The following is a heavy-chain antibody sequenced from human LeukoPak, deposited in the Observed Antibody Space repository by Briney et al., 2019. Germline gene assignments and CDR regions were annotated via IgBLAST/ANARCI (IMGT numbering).Heavy chain of an antibody. J-gene: IGHJ4*02. V-gene: IGHV4-39*07. CDR2: IYYSGST. D-gene: IGHD1-26*01. CDR3: ARDERGSYYSYYFDY. CDR1: GGSISSSSYY. Sequence: PSETLSLTCTVSGGSISSSSYYWGWIRQPPGKGLEWIGSIYYSGSTYYNPSLKSRVTISVDTSKNQFSLKLSSVTAADTAVYYCARDERGSYYSYYFDYWGQGTLVTVSS.